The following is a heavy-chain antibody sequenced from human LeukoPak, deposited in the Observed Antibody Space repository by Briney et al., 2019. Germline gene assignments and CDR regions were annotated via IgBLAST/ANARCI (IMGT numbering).Heavy chain of an antibody. J-gene: IGHJ4*02. CDR3: ARHAGSSGWYGHDY. CDR2: IYYSGST. Sequence: SETLSLTCTVSGGSISSSSYYWGWIRQPPGKGLEWIGSIYYSGSTYYNPSLKSRVTISVDTSKNQFSLKLSPVTAADTAVYYCARHAGSSGWYGHDYWGQGTLVTVSS. D-gene: IGHD6-19*01. CDR1: GGSISSSSYY. V-gene: IGHV4-39*01.